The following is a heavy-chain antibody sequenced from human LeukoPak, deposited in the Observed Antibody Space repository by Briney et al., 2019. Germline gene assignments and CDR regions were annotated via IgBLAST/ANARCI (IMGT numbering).Heavy chain of an antibody. CDR1: GGSISSGGYY. V-gene: IGHV4-31*03. J-gene: IGHJ6*02. Sequence: SETLSLTCTVSGGSISSGGYYWSWIRQHPGKGLEWIGYIYYSGSTYYNPSLKSRVTISVDTSKNQFSLKLSSVTAADTAVYYCARTYSSWYIYSYYYGMDVWGQGTTVTVSS. CDR3: ARTYSSWYIYSYYYGMDV. D-gene: IGHD6-13*01. CDR2: IYYSGST.